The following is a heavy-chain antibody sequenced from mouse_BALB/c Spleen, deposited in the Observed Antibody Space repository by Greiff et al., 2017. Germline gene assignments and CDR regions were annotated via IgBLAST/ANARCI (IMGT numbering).Heavy chain of an antibody. CDR2: IYPYNGGT. CDR3: ASPITTATGYAMDY. Sequence: EVQLQQSGPELVKPGASVKISCKASGYTFTDYNMHWVKQSHGKSPEWIGYIYPYNGGTGYNQKFKSKATLTVDNSSSTAYMELRSLTSEDSAVYYCASPITTATGYAMDYWGQGTSVTVSS. D-gene: IGHD1-2*01. CDR1: GYTFTDYN. V-gene: IGHV1S29*02. J-gene: IGHJ4*01.